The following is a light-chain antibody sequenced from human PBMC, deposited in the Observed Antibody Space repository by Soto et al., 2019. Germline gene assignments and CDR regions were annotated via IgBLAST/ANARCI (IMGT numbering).Light chain of an antibody. Sequence: EVVLTQSPGTLSLSAGERATLFCRASERVASNYLAWYQQKPGQAPRLLIFRASSRATGVPARFSGSGSGTEFTLTISSLQPDDFATYYCQQYNSYRWTFGQGTKVDIK. CDR3: QQYNSYRWT. J-gene: IGKJ1*01. CDR2: RAS. V-gene: IGKV3-20*01. CDR1: ERVASNY.